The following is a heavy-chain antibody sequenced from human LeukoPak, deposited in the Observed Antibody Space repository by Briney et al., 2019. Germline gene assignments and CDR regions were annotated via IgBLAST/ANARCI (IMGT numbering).Heavy chain of an antibody. Sequence: SVKVSCKASGGTFSSYAISWVRQAPGRGLEWMGGIIPIFGTANYAQKFQGRVTITTDESTSTAYMELSSLRSEDTAVYYCARASRNYGGLFDYWGQGTLVTVSS. CDR3: ARASRNYGGLFDY. J-gene: IGHJ4*02. CDR2: IIPIFGTA. CDR1: GGTFSSYA. V-gene: IGHV1-69*05. D-gene: IGHD4-23*01.